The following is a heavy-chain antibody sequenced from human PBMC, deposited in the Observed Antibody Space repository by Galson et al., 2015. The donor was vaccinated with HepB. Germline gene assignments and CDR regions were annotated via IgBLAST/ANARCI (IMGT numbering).Heavy chain of an antibody. J-gene: IGHJ6*02. CDR1: GGTFNSYA. Sequence: SVKVSCKASGGTFNSYAINWVRQAPGRGLEWMGGIIPIFSIANYAQKFQGRVTITADESTSTAYMELSSLRSDDTAVYYCARGVAVTTIFDGMDVWGQGTTVTVSS. V-gene: IGHV1-69*13. CDR2: IIPIFSIA. D-gene: IGHD5-12*01. CDR3: ARGVAVTTIFDGMDV.